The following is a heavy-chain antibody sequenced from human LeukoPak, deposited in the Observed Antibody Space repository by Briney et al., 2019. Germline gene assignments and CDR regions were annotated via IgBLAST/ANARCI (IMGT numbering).Heavy chain of an antibody. CDR3: ARGPTISETGYFDY. J-gene: IGHJ4*03. CDR1: GGSFTAYY. Sequence: SETLSLTCAVYGGSFTAYYWSWIRQSPGKGLQWIAEVNHRGDTNYNPSVKGRVTISVDTSKNQFSLKVTSLTAADTAVYYCARGPTISETGYFDYWGQGTLVTVSS. CDR2: VNHRGDT. V-gene: IGHV4-34*01. D-gene: IGHD1-1*01.